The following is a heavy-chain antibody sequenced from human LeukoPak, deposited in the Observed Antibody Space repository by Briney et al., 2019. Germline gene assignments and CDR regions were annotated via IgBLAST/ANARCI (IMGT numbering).Heavy chain of an antibody. CDR1: EFSASNYW. V-gene: IGHV3-7*01. Sequence: GGSLRLSCVVSEFSASNYWMSWVRQAPGKGLEWVANIKQDGSQENYVDSVKGRFTISRDNAKNSVYLQVNGLLVEDTAVYYCVREWAGGLAAAGARIEGSYWGQGTQVIVSS. D-gene: IGHD6-13*01. CDR2: IKQDGSQE. CDR3: VREWAGGLAAAGARIEGSY. J-gene: IGHJ4*02.